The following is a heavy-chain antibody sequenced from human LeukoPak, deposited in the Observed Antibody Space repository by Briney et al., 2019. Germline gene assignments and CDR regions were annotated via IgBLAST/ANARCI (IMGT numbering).Heavy chain of an antibody. Sequence: SETLSLTFTVSGVSISSYYWSWIRQPPGKGLEWIGYIYHSGSTYYNPSLKSRVTISVDRSKNQFSLKLSSVTAADTAVYYCARAHSSPIAARLINAFDIWGQGTMVTVSS. V-gene: IGHV4-59*12. J-gene: IGHJ3*02. CDR1: GVSISSYY. CDR2: IYHSGST. D-gene: IGHD6-6*01. CDR3: ARAHSSPIAARLINAFDI.